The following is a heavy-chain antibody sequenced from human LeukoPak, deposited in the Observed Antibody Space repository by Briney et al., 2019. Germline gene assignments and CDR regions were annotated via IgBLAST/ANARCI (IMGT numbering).Heavy chain of an antibody. CDR3: ARGGPFIQLYAFDY. D-gene: IGHD5-18*01. CDR1: GGSFSGYY. CDR2: INHSGST. J-gene: IGHJ4*01. V-gene: IGHV4-34*01. Sequence: SETLSLTCAVYGGSFSGYYWSWIRQPPGKGLEWIGEINHSGSTNYNPSLKSRVTISVDTSKNQFSLKLSSVTAADTAVYYCARGGPFIQLYAFDYWGQGTLVTGSS.